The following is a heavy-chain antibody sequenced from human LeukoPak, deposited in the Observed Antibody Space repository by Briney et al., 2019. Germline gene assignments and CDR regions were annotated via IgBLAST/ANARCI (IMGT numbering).Heavy chain of an antibody. Sequence: TGGSLRLSCAASGFTFSSYSMNWVRQAPGKGLEWVSYISSSSSTIYYADSVKGRFTISRDDAKNSLYLQMNSLRAEDTTVYYCARALGGTHLDYWGQGTRVTVSS. CDR2: ISSSSSTI. D-gene: IGHD1-26*01. CDR3: ARALGGTHLDY. J-gene: IGHJ4*02. CDR1: GFTFSSYS. V-gene: IGHV3-48*01.